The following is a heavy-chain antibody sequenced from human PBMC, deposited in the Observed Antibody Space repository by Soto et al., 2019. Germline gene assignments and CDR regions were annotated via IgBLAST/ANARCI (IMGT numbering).Heavy chain of an antibody. CDR1: GFTFSSYS. V-gene: IGHV3-21*01. Sequence: XGSLRLSCAASGFTFSSYSMNWVRQAPGKGLDWVSSISSSSSYIYYADSVKGRFTISRDNAKNSLYLQMNSLRAEDTAVYYCARPYSSSWPYGMDVWGQGTTVTVSS. CDR3: ARPYSSSWPYGMDV. D-gene: IGHD6-13*01. CDR2: ISSSSSYI. J-gene: IGHJ6*02.